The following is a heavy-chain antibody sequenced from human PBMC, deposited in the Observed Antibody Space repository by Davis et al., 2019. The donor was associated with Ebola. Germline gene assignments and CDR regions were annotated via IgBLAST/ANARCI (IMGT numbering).Heavy chain of an antibody. CDR2: INHSGST. Sequence: SETLSLTCAVSGGSISSSNWWSWVRQPPGKGLEWIGEINHSGSTNYNPSLKSRVTISVDTSKNQFSLKLSSVTAADTAVYYCVRGRFLEWLSHTYYYYGMDVWGQGTTVTVSS. V-gene: IGHV4-4*02. CDR3: VRGRFLEWLSHTYYYYGMDV. D-gene: IGHD3-3*01. J-gene: IGHJ6*01. CDR1: GGSISSSNW.